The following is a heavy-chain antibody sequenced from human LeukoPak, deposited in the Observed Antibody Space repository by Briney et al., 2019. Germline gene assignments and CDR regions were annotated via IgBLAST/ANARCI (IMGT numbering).Heavy chain of an antibody. CDR2: ISGSGGTT. CDR3: AKVRYGDYLGGDFDY. CDR1: GFTFSGSA. J-gene: IGHJ4*02. Sequence: GGSLRLSCAASGFTFSGSAVHWVRQAPGKGLEWVSGISGSGGTTYYADSVKGRFTISRDNSKNTLYLQMNSLRAEDTAVYYCAKVRYGDYLGGDFDYWGQGTLVTVSS. D-gene: IGHD4-17*01. V-gene: IGHV3-23*01.